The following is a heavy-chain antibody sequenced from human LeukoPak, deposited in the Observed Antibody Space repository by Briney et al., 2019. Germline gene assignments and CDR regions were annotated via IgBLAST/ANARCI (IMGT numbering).Heavy chain of an antibody. D-gene: IGHD5-24*01. J-gene: IGHJ6*03. CDR2: VYPGDSDT. Sequence: GESLKISCKGLGFTFTNYWIGWVRQKPGRGLEWMGIVYPGDSDTRYSPSFQGQITISADKSITTAYLQWDSLTASDTAMYYCARHSSGDYNYEARAKYYYFYYMDVWGKGTTVTVSS. CDR3: ARHSSGDYNYEARAKYYYFYYMDV. V-gene: IGHV5-51*01. CDR1: GFTFTNYW.